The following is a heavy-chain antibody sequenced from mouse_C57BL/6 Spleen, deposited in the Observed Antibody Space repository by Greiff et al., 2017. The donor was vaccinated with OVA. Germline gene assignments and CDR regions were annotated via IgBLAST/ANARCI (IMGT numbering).Heavy chain of an antibody. J-gene: IGHJ4*01. CDR1: GYTFTSYW. D-gene: IGHD1-1*01. V-gene: IGHV1-69*01. CDR3: AKRHYGSSPYAMDY. Sequence: QVQLQQPGAELVMPGASVKLSCKASGYTFTSYWMHWVKQRPGQGLEWIGEIDPSDSYTNYNQKFKGKSTLTVAKSSSTAYMQLSSLTSEDSAVYYGAKRHYGSSPYAMDYWGQGTSVTVSS. CDR2: IDPSDSYT.